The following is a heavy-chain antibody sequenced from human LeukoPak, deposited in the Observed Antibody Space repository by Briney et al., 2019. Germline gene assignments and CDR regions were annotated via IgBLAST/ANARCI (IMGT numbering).Heavy chain of an antibody. V-gene: IGHV3-30*18. J-gene: IGHJ5*02. D-gene: IGHD1-26*01. CDR1: GFTFNSCA. CDR2: VSSDESIK. Sequence: PGGSLRLCCAASGFTFNSCAMHWVRQAPGKGLEWVAVVSSDESIKFYGDSVKGRFTISRDNSKNTLYLQMNSLRPEDTALYYCAKDVGTRSNIKNWFDPWGQGTLVTVSS. CDR3: AKDVGTRSNIKNWFDP.